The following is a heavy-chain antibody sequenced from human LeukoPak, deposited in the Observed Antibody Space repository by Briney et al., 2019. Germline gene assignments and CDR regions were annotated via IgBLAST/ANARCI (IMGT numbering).Heavy chain of an antibody. J-gene: IGHJ4*02. CDR3: ARPGIAAAGSGADY. D-gene: IGHD6-13*01. Sequence: ASVKVSCKASGYTFTSYAMNWVRQAPGQGLEWMGWINTNTGNPTYAQGFTGRFVFPLDTSVSTAYLQISSLKAEDTAVYYCARPGIAAAGSGADYWGQGTLVTVSS. CDR2: INTNTGNP. CDR1: GYTFTSYA. V-gene: IGHV7-4-1*02.